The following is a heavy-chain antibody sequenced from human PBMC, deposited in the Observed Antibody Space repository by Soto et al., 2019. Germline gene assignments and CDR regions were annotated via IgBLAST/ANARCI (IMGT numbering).Heavy chain of an antibody. CDR2: ISGSGGST. CDR3: AKSGITRSGWDYYHYYMDV. J-gene: IGHJ6*03. V-gene: IGHV3-23*01. Sequence: GGSLRLSCAASGFTFSSYAMSWVRQAPGKGLEWVSAISGSGGSTYYADSVKGRFTISRDNSKNTLYLQMNSLRAEDTAVYYCAKSGITRSGWDYYHYYMDVWGKGTSVTVSS. CDR1: GFTFSSYA. D-gene: IGHD6-19*01.